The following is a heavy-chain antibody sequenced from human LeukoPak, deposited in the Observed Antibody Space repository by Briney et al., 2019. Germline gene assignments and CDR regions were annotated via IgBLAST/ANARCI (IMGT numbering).Heavy chain of an antibody. Sequence: GGSLTLSCAASGFSLSTYWMSWFRQAPGKGLEWVANIKQDESEKDYVDSVKGRFTISRDNAKNSLYLQMSSLRAEDTAVYYCATYSGAHHKTFDDWGQGTLVTVSS. D-gene: IGHD1-26*01. CDR3: ATYSGAHHKTFDD. V-gene: IGHV3-7*03. CDR1: GFSLSTYW. CDR2: IKQDESEK. J-gene: IGHJ4*02.